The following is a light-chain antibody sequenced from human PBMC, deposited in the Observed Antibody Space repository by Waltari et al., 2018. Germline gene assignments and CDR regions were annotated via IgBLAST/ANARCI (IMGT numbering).Light chain of an antibody. J-gene: IGLJ2*01. CDR1: SGHSDYA. CDR2: VNSGGSH. Sequence: QVVLTQSPSASASLGASVKLTCTLRSGHSDYAIASHQHQPEKGPRYLMKVNSGGSHIKGDGIPDRFSGSSSGAERYLTISSLQSEDEADYYCQTWDTATHVVFGGGTKLTVL. CDR3: QTWDTATHVV. V-gene: IGLV4-69*01.